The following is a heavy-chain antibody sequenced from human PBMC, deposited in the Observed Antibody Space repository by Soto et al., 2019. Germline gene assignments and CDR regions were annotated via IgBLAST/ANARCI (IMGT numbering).Heavy chain of an antibody. CDR2: ISYDGSTK. J-gene: IGHJ4*02. D-gene: IGHD3-10*01. Sequence: QVQLMESGGGVVQPGGSLRLSCAASGFTFRSYAIHWVRQAPGKGLEWVVIISYDGSTKFYTDSVKGRFTIPRDNSNNTLYLQMNRLGSEDTGIYYCARDGRTGTTLPHGGLDQWGQGHWSPSPQ. CDR1: GFTFRSYA. V-gene: IGHV3-30-3*01. CDR3: ARDGRTGTTLPHGGLDQ.